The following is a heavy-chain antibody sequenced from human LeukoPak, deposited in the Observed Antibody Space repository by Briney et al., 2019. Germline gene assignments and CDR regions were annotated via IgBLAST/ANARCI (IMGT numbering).Heavy chain of an antibody. J-gene: IGHJ4*02. D-gene: IGHD3-16*01. V-gene: IGHV3-43*02. CDR3: AKGDYDYVWGSFDY. CDR1: GFTFDDYA. Sequence: GGSLRLSCAASGFTFDDYAMHWVRQAPGKGLEWVSLITGDGGSTYYADSVRGRFTISRDNSKNSLYLQMNSLGTEDTAFYYCAKGDYDYVWGSFDYWGQGTLVTVSS. CDR2: ITGDGGST.